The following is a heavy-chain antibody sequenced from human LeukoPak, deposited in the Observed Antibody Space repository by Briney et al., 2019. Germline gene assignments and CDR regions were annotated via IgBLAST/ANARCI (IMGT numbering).Heavy chain of an antibody. J-gene: IGHJ4*02. D-gene: IGHD3-3*01. V-gene: IGHV4-39*07. CDR1: GGSISSSSYY. Sequence: SETLSLTCTVSGGSISSSSYYWGWIRQPPRKGLEWIGSVYHSGSTYYNPSLKSRVTISVDTSKNQFSLKLSSVTAADTAVYYCARDLWNYDFWSGYSFDYWGQGTLVTVSS. CDR3: ARDLWNYDFWSGYSFDY. CDR2: VYHSGST.